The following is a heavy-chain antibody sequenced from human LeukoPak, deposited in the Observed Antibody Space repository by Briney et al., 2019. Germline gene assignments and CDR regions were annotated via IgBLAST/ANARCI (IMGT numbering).Heavy chain of an antibody. CDR3: ARDATMIVVTGNFDI. J-gene: IGHJ3*02. CDR2: ISSSGSTK. D-gene: IGHD3-22*01. V-gene: IGHV3-11*04. CDR1: GFRYSDYY. Sequence: GGSLRLSCAASGFRYSDYYMIWIRQAPGKGLEWVSYISSSGSTKYYADSVKGRFTISRDNARNSLFLQMNRLRAEDTAVYYCARDATMIVVTGNFDIWGQGTLLTVSS.